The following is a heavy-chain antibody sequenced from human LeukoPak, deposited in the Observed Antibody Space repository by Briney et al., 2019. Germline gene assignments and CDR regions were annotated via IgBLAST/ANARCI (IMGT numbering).Heavy chain of an antibody. CDR1: GFTVSSNY. CDR3: ARQPEFSRSSNDY. D-gene: IGHD6-6*01. J-gene: IGHJ4*02. Sequence: PGGSLRLSCAASGFTVSSNYMSWVRQAPGEGLEWIGTMYYTGSTYYNPSPKSRVTMYVDTSNNHFSLKLSSVTAADTAVYYCARQPEFSRSSNDYWGQGTLVSVSS. V-gene: IGHV4-59*04. CDR2: MYYTGST.